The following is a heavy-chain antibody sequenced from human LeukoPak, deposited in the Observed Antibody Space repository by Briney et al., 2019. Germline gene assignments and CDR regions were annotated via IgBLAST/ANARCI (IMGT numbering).Heavy chain of an antibody. CDR2: ISGNGGST. CDR3: AKGGNYGSGNYYFDY. V-gene: IGHV3-23*01. Sequence: TGGSLRLSCAASVFTFSSYAMSWVRHAPGKGLEWVSAISGNGGSTYYADSVKGRLTISRDNSKNTLYLQMNSLSAEDTAVYCCAKGGNYGSGNYYFDYWGQGTLVTVSS. CDR1: VFTFSSYA. J-gene: IGHJ4*02. D-gene: IGHD3-10*01.